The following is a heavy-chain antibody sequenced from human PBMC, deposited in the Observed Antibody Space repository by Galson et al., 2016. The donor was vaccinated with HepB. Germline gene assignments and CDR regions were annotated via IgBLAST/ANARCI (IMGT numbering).Heavy chain of an antibody. V-gene: IGHV4-31*03. CDR3: ARQVSRGSGPDWFDP. D-gene: IGHD2-15*01. CDR1: GGSISSGGYY. J-gene: IGHJ5*02. Sequence: TLSLTCTVSGGSISSGGYYWSWIRQHPGKGLEWIGYIYYSGSTYYNPSLKSRVTISVDTSKNQFSLKLSSVTAADTAVYYCARQVSRGSGPDWFDPWGQGTLVTVSS. CDR2: IYYSGST.